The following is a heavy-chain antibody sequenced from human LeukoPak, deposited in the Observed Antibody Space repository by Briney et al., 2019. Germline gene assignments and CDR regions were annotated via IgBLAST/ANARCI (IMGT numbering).Heavy chain of an antibody. V-gene: IGHV1-69*05. CDR3: ASQGPLEYSSSGYFDY. CDR1: GGTFSSYA. Sequence: SVKVSCKASGGTFSSYAISWVRQAPGQGLEWMGGIIPIFGTANYAQKFQGRVTITTDESTSTAYMELSSLRSEDTAVYYCASQGPLEYSSSGYFDYWGQGTLVTVSS. D-gene: IGHD6-6*01. CDR2: IIPIFGTA. J-gene: IGHJ4*02.